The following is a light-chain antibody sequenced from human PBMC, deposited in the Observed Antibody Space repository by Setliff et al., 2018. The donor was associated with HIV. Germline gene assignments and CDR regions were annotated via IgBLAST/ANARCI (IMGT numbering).Light chain of an antibody. CDR2: EVT. J-gene: IGLJ1*01. CDR1: SSDVGGYNY. Sequence: QSVLAQPASVSGSPGQSITMSCTGTSSDVGGYNYVSWYQQHPGKAPRLLIYEVTNRPSGVSDRFSGSKSGNTASLTISGVQAEDEADYYCSSYTSNSTLYVFGTGTKVTVL. V-gene: IGLV2-14*01. CDR3: SSYTSNSTLYV.